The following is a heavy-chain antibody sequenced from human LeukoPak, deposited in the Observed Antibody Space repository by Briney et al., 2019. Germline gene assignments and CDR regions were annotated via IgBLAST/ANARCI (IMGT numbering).Heavy chain of an antibody. CDR2: IIPVFGTA. J-gene: IGHJ5*02. D-gene: IGHD6-13*01. Sequence: SVKVSCKASGGTFSSYAISWVRQAPGQGLEWMGGIIPVFGTANYAQKFQGRVTITTDESTSTAYMELSSLRSEDTAVYYCATGGGSSWQFNWFDPWGQGTLVTVSS. V-gene: IGHV1-69*05. CDR1: GGTFSSYA. CDR3: ATGGGSSWQFNWFDP.